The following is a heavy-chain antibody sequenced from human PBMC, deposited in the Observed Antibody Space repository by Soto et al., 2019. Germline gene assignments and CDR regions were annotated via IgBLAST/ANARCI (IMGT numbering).Heavy chain of an antibody. Sequence: ASVKVSCKTSGYTFTKFGLSWVRQAPGQGLEWMGWISAYNGNTNYAQNFQGRVTMTTDTSTSTAYMELRSLRSDDTAVYYCSRVDPGETSPFDHWGQGTLVTVSS. D-gene: IGHD3-10*01. CDR3: SRVDPGETSPFDH. V-gene: IGHV1-18*01. CDR2: ISAYNGNT. J-gene: IGHJ4*02. CDR1: GYTFTKFG.